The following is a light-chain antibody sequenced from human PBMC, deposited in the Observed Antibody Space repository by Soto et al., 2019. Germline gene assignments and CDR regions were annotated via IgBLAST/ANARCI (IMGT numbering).Light chain of an antibody. Sequence: QSALTQPASVSGSPGQSITISCTGTSSDVGGYNYVSWYQQHPGKAPKLMIYEVSNRPSGVSNRFSGSKSGNTASLTISGLQAEYEADYYCSSYTISSTVIFGGGTKLTVL. V-gene: IGLV2-14*01. CDR2: EVS. J-gene: IGLJ2*01. CDR3: SSYTISSTVI. CDR1: SSDVGGYNY.